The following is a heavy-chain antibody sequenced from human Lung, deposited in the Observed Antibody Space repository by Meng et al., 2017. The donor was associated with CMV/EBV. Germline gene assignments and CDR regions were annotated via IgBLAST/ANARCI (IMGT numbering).Heavy chain of an antibody. V-gene: IGHV3-48*03. CDR2: ISGSSGTTT. CDR3: ARVGLTSVDF. J-gene: IGHJ4*01. D-gene: IGHD3-16*01. Sequence: GESLKISCAASGFTFSSYEMNWVRQAPGKGLEWISYISGSSGTTTYYSDSVRGRFTISRDNTKKSLYLQMNSLRAEDTAVYYCARVGLTSVDFWGHGPLVTVSS. CDR1: GFTFSSYE.